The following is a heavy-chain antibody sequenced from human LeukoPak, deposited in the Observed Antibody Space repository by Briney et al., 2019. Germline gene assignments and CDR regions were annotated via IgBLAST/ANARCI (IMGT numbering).Heavy chain of an antibody. CDR2: IYYSGST. J-gene: IGHJ3*02. CDR3: ARDVGRVAAAGTRAAFDI. D-gene: IGHD6-13*01. V-gene: IGHV4-59*01. Sequence: SETLSLTCTVSGGSISSYYWSWIRQPPGKGLEGIGYIYYSGSTNYNPSLKSRVTISVDTSKNQFSLKLSSVTAADTAVYYCARDVGRVAAAGTRAAFDIWGQGTMVTVSS. CDR1: GGSISSYY.